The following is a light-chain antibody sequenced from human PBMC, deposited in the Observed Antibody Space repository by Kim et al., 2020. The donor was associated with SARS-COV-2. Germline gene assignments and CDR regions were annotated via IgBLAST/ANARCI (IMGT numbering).Light chain of an antibody. CDR2: DVN. V-gene: IGLV2-11*01. Sequence: QSALTQPRSVSGSPGQSVTISCTGTSSDVGGYNYVSWYQQFPDKAPKLIISDVNERPSGVPDRFSGSKSGNTASLTISGLQAEDEADYYCCSYAGTYTWVFGGGTQLTVL. CDR1: SSDVGGYNY. J-gene: IGLJ3*02. CDR3: CSYAGTYTWV.